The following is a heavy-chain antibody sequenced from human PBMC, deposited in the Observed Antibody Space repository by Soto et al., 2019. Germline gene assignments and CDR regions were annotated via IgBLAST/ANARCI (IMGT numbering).Heavy chain of an antibody. CDR2: ISSSSSTI. CDR3: ARDGYYGSGSYKH. J-gene: IGHJ4*02. V-gene: IGHV3-48*01. Sequence: EVQLVESGGGLVQPGGSLRLSCAASGFTFSSYSMNWVRQAPGKGLKWVSYISSSSSTIYYADSVKGRFTISRDNAKNSLYLQMNSLRAEDTAVYYCARDGYYGSGSYKHWGQGTLVTVSS. D-gene: IGHD3-10*01. CDR1: GFTFSSYS.